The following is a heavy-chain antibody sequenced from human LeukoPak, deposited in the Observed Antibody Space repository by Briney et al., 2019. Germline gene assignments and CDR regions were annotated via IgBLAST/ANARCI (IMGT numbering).Heavy chain of an antibody. D-gene: IGHD6-13*01. J-gene: IGHJ6*03. Sequence: PGGSLRLSCAASEFTFSNYGMHWVRQAPGKGLEWVANIKQDGSEKYYVDSVKGRFTISRDNAKNSLYLQMNSLRAEDTAAYYCARGYSSSWHHYYYYMDVWGKGTTVTVSS. V-gene: IGHV3-7*01. CDR3: ARGYSSSWHHYYYYMDV. CDR1: EFTFSNYG. CDR2: IKQDGSEK.